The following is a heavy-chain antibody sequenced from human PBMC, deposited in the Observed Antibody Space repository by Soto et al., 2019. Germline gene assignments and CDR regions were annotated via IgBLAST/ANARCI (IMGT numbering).Heavy chain of an antibody. Sequence: GESLKISCKGSGYSFTSYWISWVRQTPGKGLEWLGRIDPSDSYTNYSPSFQGHVTISADKSISTAYLQWSSLKASDTAMYYCAKQLRYCTNGVCYKKDYYGMDVWGQGTTVTVSS. CDR1: GYSFTSYW. V-gene: IGHV5-10-1*01. D-gene: IGHD2-8*01. J-gene: IGHJ6*02. CDR3: AKQLRYCTNGVCYKKDYYGMDV. CDR2: IDPSDSYT.